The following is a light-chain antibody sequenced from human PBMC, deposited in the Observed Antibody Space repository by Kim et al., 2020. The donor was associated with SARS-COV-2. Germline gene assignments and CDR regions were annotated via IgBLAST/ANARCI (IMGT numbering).Light chain of an antibody. Sequence: GQSITITCTGTRSGVGGYDYVSWYQQHPGEAPKLMIYDVSNRPSGVSNRFSGAKSGNTASLTISGLQAEDEADYYCSSYTSSSTGVFGGGTQLTVL. CDR3: SSYTSSSTGV. CDR2: DVS. V-gene: IGLV2-14*03. CDR1: RSGVGGYDY. J-gene: IGLJ3*02.